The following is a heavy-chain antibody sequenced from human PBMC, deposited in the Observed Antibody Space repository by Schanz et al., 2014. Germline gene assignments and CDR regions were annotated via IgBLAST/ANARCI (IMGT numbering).Heavy chain of an antibody. CDR2: INSVGSNT. J-gene: IGHJ4*02. V-gene: IGHV3-74*01. CDR3: VRDSFFAFDY. CDR1: GFTFSSHW. Sequence: EVQLVQSGGGLVQPGGSLRLSCAASGFTFSSHWMHWVRQDPGKGLVWVARINSVGSNTDYADSVTGRFTISRDNSKNSVFLQMNSLRAEDTAVYYCVRDSFFAFDYWGQGTLVTVSS. D-gene: IGHD3-3*01.